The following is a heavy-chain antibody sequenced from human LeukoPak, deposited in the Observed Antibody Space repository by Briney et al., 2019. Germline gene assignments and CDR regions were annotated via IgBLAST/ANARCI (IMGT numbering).Heavy chain of an antibody. CDR1: GFSLRTSGMR. V-gene: IGHV2-70*04. CDR2: IDWDDDK. J-gene: IGHJ4*02. CDR3: ARIGDGYNPDY. D-gene: IGHD5-24*01. Sequence: QTLSLTCTFSGFSLRTSGMRVSWIRQPPGKALEWLARIDWDDDKFYRTSLKTRLTISKDTSKSQVVLTMTNMDPVDTATYYCARIGDGYNPDYWGQGTLVTVSS.